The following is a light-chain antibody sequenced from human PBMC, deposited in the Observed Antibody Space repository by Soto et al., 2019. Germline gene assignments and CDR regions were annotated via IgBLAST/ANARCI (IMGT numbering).Light chain of an antibody. CDR3: QQHNDYAT. V-gene: IGKV1-5*01. J-gene: IGKJ2*01. CDR2: DAS. CDR1: QSIGGW. Sequence: DFPMTQSPPTLSASVGDRVTLTCRASQSIGGWLAWYQQRPGKAPKLLIYDASTLASGVPSRFTGSGSGTHFTLTIDNLQPDDAATYYCQQHNDYATFGQGT.